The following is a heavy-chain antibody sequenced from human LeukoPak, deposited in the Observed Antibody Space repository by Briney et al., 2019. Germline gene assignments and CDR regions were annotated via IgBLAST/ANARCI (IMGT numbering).Heavy chain of an antibody. CDR1: GGSISSSVYY. Sequence: SETLSLTCTVSGGSISSSVYYWGWIRQPPGKGLEWIASIYYSGTTYYNPSLKSRVTISVDTSKKQLSLNLSSVTAADTAMYYCVKYSSSSGGFDPWGQGTLVTVSS. CDR2: IYYSGTT. D-gene: IGHD6-6*01. J-gene: IGHJ5*02. CDR3: VKYSSSSGGFDP. V-gene: IGHV4-39*07.